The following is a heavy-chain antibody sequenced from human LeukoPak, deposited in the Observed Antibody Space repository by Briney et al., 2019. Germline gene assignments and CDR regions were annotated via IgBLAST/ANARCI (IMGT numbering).Heavy chain of an antibody. J-gene: IGHJ4*02. CDR2: IKEDGNEK. D-gene: IGHD6-6*01. Sequence: GGSLRLSCAASGFTLSSYWMTWVRQAPGKGLEWVANIKEDGNEKYHVDSVKGRFTISRDNAKSSLYLQMNSLRAEDTAFYYCAGGVYHLDYWGQGTLVTVSS. CDR1: GFTLSSYW. V-gene: IGHV3-7*03. CDR3: AGGVYHLDY.